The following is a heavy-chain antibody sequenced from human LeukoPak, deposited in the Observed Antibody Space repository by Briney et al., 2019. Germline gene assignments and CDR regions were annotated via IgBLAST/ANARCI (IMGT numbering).Heavy chain of an antibody. CDR3: ARDRYCSGGSCPFDY. J-gene: IGHJ4*02. D-gene: IGHD2-15*01. Sequence: ASVKVSCKASGYTFTGYYMHWMRQAPGQGLEWMGWINPNSGGTNYAQKFQGRVTMTRDTSVSTAYMELSRLRSDDTAVYYCARDRYCSGGSCPFDYWGQGTLVTVSS. CDR2: INPNSGGT. CDR1: GYTFTGYY. V-gene: IGHV1-2*02.